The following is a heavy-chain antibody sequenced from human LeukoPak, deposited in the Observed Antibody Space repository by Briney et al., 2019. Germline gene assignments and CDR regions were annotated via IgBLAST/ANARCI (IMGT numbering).Heavy chain of an antibody. V-gene: IGHV3-20*04. CDR3: ARCGGQKWELLNYFDY. Sequence: GSLRLSCAASGFPFDDYGMSWVRQAPGKGLEWVSGINWNGGSTGYAESVKGRFTISRDNAKNSLYLQMNSLRAEHTALYYCARCGGQKWELLNYFDYWGQGTLVTVSS. D-gene: IGHD1-26*01. J-gene: IGHJ4*02. CDR2: INWNGGST. CDR1: GFPFDDYG.